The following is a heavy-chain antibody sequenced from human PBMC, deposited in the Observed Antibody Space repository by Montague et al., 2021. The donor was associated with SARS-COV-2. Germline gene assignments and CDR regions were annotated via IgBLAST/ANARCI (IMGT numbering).Heavy chain of an antibody. V-gene: IGHV6-1*01. D-gene: IGHD6-19*01. CDR2: TYFRSSFYN. Sequence: CAISGDSVSSSTVAWNWLRQSPSRGLEWLGRTYFRSSFYNDYALSVKSRLNIQPDSAKNQFSLQLTSVTPEDTAIYYCARQDTSGWLIFDYWGQGILVTVSS. CDR1: GDSVSSSTVA. CDR3: ARQDTSGWLIFDY. J-gene: IGHJ4*02.